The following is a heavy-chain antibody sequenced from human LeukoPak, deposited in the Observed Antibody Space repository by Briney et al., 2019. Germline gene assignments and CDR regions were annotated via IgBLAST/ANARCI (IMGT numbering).Heavy chain of an antibody. J-gene: IGHJ6*02. D-gene: IGHD2/OR15-2a*01. Sequence: GGSLRLSCAASGFTFSNYWMHWVRQAPGKGLVWVSRINSDGSTSNYADSVKGRFTISRDNAKNTLFLQMNSLRAEDTAVYYCASLQNVPSYYYYYVMDVWGQGTTVTVSS. CDR1: GFTFSNYW. CDR2: INSDGSTS. CDR3: ASLQNVPSYYYYYVMDV. V-gene: IGHV3-74*01.